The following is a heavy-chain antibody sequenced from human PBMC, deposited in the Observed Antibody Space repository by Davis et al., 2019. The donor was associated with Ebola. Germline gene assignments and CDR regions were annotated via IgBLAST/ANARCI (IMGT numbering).Heavy chain of an antibody. D-gene: IGHD6-19*01. CDR1: GFILTNYA. J-gene: IGHJ4*02. Sequence: ASVKVSCKASGFILTNYAFHWVRQAPGQRLEWMGWVHGGNGNTKYSQRFQGRVTITTDTSASTVYLDLTSLRSDDTAVFYCARASFGYNSGWYADYWGPGSLVTVSS. CDR3: ARASFGYNSGWYADY. CDR2: VHGGNGNT. V-gene: IGHV1-3*01.